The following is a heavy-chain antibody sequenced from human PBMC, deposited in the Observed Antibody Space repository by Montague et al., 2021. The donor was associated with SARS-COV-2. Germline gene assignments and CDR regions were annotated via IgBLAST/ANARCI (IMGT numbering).Heavy chain of an antibody. V-gene: IGHV4-39*01. J-gene: IGHJ4*02. CDR2: TYSNGRT. CDR1: GGSISSSNSY. D-gene: IGHD4-17*01. Sequence: SEILSLTCTVSGGSISSSNSYWGWIRQPPGKGLEWIGTTYSNGRTDYSPSLKSRVTIFVDTSTNQLSLKMTAVTAADTDVYYCAREQSYGDYFGNWGQGTLVTVSS. CDR3: AREQSYGDYFGN.